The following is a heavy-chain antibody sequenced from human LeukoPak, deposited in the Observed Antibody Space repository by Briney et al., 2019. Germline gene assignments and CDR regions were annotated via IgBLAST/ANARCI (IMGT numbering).Heavy chain of an antibody. CDR1: GGSISSGDYY. CDR2: IYYSGST. D-gene: IGHD5-18*01. V-gene: IGHV4-30-4*01. J-gene: IGHJ4*02. Sequence: SETLSLTCTVSGGSISSGDYYWSWIRQPPGKGLEWIGYIYYSGSTYYNPSLKSRVTISVDTSKNQFSLRLSSVTAADTAVYYCARRGYSYGTNFDYWGQGTLVTVSS. CDR3: ARRGYSYGTNFDY.